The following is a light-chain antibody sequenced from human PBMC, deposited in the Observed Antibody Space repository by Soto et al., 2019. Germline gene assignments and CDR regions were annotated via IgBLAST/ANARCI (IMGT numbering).Light chain of an antibody. CDR3: QQYGSSPYT. V-gene: IGKV3-20*01. CDR2: GAS. CDR1: QSISTRY. J-gene: IGKJ2*01. Sequence: EMVLTQSAGTPSLSPGERATLSCRASQSISTRYLAWYQQKPGQAPRLLIYGASSRASGVPDRFSGTGSGTEFTLTISRLEPEDFALYYCQQYGSSPYTFGLGTKLEIK.